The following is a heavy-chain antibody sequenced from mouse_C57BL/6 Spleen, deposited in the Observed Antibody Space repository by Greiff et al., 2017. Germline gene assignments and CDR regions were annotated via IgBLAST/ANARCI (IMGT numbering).Heavy chain of an antibody. V-gene: IGHV1-82*01. D-gene: IGHD3-3*01. CDR1: GYAFSSSW. CDR3: AREDVGDY. Sequence: VQLQQSGPELVKPGASVKISCKASGYAFSSSWMNWVKQRPGKGLEWIGRIYPGDGDTNYNGKFKGKATLTADKSSSTADMQLSSLTSEDSAVYCCAREDVGDYWGQGTPLTVSA. J-gene: IGHJ2*01. CDR2: IYPGDGDT.